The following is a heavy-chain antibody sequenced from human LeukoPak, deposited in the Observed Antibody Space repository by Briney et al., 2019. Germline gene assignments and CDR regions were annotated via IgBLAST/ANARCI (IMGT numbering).Heavy chain of an antibody. D-gene: IGHD3-22*01. V-gene: IGHV1-18*01. J-gene: IGHJ4*02. Sequence: GASVKVSCKASGYTFTSYGISWVRQAPGQGLEWMGWISAYNGNTNYAQKLQGRVTMTTDTPTSTAYMELRSLRSDDTAVYYCARVGYYDSSGYYYLPDYWGQGTLVTVSS. CDR3: ARVGYYDSSGYYYLPDY. CDR2: ISAYNGNT. CDR1: GYTFTSYG.